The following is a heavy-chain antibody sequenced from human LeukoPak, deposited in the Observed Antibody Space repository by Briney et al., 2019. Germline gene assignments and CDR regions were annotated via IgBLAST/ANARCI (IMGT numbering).Heavy chain of an antibody. V-gene: IGHV4-4*07. D-gene: IGHD3-22*01. Sequence: SETLSLTCTVSGGSISSYYWSWIRQPAGKGLEWIGRIYTSGSTNYNPSLKRRVTLSVDTSKNQFSLKLSSVTAADTAVYYCARAGYYDSSGYYSFDYWGQGTLVTVSS. CDR2: IYTSGST. CDR1: GGSISSYY. CDR3: ARAGYYDSSGYYSFDY. J-gene: IGHJ4*02.